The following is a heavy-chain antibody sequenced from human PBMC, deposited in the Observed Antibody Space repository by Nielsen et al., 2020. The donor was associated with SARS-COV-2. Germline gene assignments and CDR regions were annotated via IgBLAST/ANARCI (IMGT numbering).Heavy chain of an antibody. CDR2: INPNSGGT. D-gene: IGHD4-17*01. CDR1: GGTFSSYA. V-gene: IGHV1-2*06. CDR3: ARDLVKTTVTTCGY. J-gene: IGHJ4*02. Sequence: ASVKVSCKASGGTFSSYAISWVRQAPGQGLEWMGRINPNSGGTNYAQKFQGRVTMTRDTSISTAYMELSRLRSDDTAVYYCARDLVKTTVTTCGYWGQGTLVTVSS.